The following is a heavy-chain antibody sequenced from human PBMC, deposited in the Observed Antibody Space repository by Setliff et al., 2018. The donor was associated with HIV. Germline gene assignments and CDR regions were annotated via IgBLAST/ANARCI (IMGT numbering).Heavy chain of an antibody. CDR2: IYIDGTP. CDR3: ARASSRLNCSGGSCYRAPYALVI. CDR1: GGSISNYY. J-gene: IGHJ3*02. V-gene: IGHV4-4*08. D-gene: IGHD2-15*01. Sequence: LSLTCTVSGGSISNYYWSWIRQPPGKGLEWIGYIYIDGTPNYNPSLQSRVNISVDTSKNQFTLKLSSVTAADTAVYYCARASSRLNCSGGSCYRAPYALVIWGQGTMVTV.